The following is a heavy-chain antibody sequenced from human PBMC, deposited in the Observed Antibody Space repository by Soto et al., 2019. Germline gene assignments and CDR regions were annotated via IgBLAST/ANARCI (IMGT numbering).Heavy chain of an antibody. CDR3: ARESEDLTSNFDY. J-gene: IGHJ4*02. CDR2: ISSTTNYI. Sequence: LRLSCAASGFTFTRYSMNWVRQAPGKGLEWVSSISSTTNYIYYGDSMKGRFTISRDNAKNSLYLEMNSLRAEDTAVYYCARESEDLTSNFDYWGQGTLVTVSS. V-gene: IGHV3-21*06. CDR1: GFTFTRYS.